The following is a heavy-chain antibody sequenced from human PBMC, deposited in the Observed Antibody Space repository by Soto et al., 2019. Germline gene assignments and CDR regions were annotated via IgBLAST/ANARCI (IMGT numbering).Heavy chain of an antibody. Sequence: SETLSLTCTVSGGSISSGVYYWIWIRQHPGKGLEWIGYIYYSGSTYYNPSLKSRVTISVDTSKNQFSLKLSSVTAADTAVYYCARDRGLQGWFDPWGQGTLVTVSS. J-gene: IGHJ5*02. V-gene: IGHV4-31*03. CDR3: ARDRGLQGWFDP. D-gene: IGHD4-17*01. CDR1: GGSISSGVYY. CDR2: IYYSGST.